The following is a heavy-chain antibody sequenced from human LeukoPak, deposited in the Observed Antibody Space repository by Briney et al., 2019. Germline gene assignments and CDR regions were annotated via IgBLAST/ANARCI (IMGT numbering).Heavy chain of an antibody. D-gene: IGHD2-2*01. J-gene: IGHJ5*02. CDR1: GYTLTELS. Sequence: ASVKVSCKVSGYTLTELSMHWVRQAPGKGLEWLGGFDPEDGETIYAQKFQGRVTMTEDTSTDTAYMELSSLRSEDTAVYYCARGPRYCSSTSCYDWFDPWGQGTLVTVSS. CDR3: ARGPRYCSSTSCYDWFDP. V-gene: IGHV1-24*01. CDR2: FDPEDGET.